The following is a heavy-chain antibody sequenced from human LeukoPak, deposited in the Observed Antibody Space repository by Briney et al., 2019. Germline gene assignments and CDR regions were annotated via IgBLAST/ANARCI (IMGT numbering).Heavy chain of an antibody. CDR3: ARGPLHVVVPAATWFDP. Sequence: PGGSLRLSCAASGFTFSSYWMHWVRQAPGKGLEWVANIKLDGTEKYYVDSVKGRFTISRDNAKNSLYLQMNSLRAEDTAVYYCARGPLHVVVPAATWFDPWGQGILVTASS. J-gene: IGHJ5*02. CDR2: IKLDGTEK. CDR1: GFTFSSYW. D-gene: IGHD2-2*01. V-gene: IGHV3-7*02.